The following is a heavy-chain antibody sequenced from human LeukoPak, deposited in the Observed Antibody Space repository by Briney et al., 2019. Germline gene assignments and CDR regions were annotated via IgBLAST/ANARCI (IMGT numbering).Heavy chain of an antibody. D-gene: IGHD4-23*01. V-gene: IGHV4-38-2*02. CDR2: IYHSGST. CDR1: GYSISSGYY. CDR3: ARSSYSGNSDY. Sequence: SETLSLTCTVSGYSISSGYYWGWIRQPPGKGLEWIGSIYHSGSTYYNLSLKSRVTISVDTSKNQFSLKLSSVTAADTAVYYCARSSYSGNSDYWGQGTLVTVSS. J-gene: IGHJ4*02.